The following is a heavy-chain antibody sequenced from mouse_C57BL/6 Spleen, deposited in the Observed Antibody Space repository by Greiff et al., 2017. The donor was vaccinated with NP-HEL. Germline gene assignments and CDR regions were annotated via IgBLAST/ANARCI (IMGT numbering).Heavy chain of an antibody. CDR1: GYTFTEYT. Sequence: QVHVKQSGAELVKPGASVKLSCKASGYTFTEYTIHWVKQRSGQGLEWIGWFYPGSGSIKYNEKFKDKATLTADKSSSTVYMELSRLTSEDSAVYFCTRHEEGAYDVYYGAMDYWGQGTSGTVSS. J-gene: IGHJ4*01. CDR3: TRHEEGAYDVYYGAMDY. CDR2: FYPGSGSI. V-gene: IGHV1-62-2*01. D-gene: IGHD2-3*01.